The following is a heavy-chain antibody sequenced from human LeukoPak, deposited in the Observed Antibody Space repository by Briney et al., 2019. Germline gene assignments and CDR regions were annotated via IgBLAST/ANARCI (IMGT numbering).Heavy chain of an antibody. Sequence: GGSLRLSCAASGFTFSIYGMHWVRHAPGKGLEWVAFIRYDGSNKYYADSVKGRFTISRDNSKNTLYLQMNSLRAEDTAVYYCAKAQVAGFLEWLPLDYWGQGTLVTVSS. CDR2: IRYDGSNK. V-gene: IGHV3-30*02. D-gene: IGHD3-3*01. CDR1: GFTFSIYG. J-gene: IGHJ4*02. CDR3: AKAQVAGFLEWLPLDY.